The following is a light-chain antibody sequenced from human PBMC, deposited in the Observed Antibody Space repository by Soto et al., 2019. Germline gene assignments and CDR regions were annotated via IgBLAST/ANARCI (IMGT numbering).Light chain of an antibody. CDR1: SGHSRYA. V-gene: IGLV4-69*01. J-gene: IGLJ2*01. CDR3: QNWGTDTYVV. CDR2: LNRDGSP. Sequence: QSVLTQSPSASASLGSAVKLTCTLSSGHSRYASAWHQQQPEKGPRYLMKLNRDGSPTKRDGIPDRFSGSSSGAERYLTVSRLQSEDEADYYCQNWGTDTYVVFGGGTKLTVL.